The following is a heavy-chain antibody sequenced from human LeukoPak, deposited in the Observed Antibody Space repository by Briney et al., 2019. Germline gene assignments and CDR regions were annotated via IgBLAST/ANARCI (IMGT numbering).Heavy chain of an antibody. Sequence: GEFLKISCKGSGYSFTSYWIGWVRQMAGKGVEWMGIIYHGDSDIRHSAYFQGPVTISAAQSISTAYLKWSGLNASDRAMYYCARLGISGTIPSQFDYSGQGNLVTVSS. V-gene: IGHV5-51*01. CDR1: GYSFTSYW. D-gene: IGHD1-20*01. CDR3: ARLGISGTIPSQFDY. CDR2: IYHGDSDI. J-gene: IGHJ4*02.